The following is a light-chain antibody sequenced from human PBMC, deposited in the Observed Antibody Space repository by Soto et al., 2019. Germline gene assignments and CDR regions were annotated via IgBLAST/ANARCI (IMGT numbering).Light chain of an antibody. CDR3: SSYAGSNNFV. V-gene: IGLV2-14*01. J-gene: IGLJ1*01. Sequence: QSALSQPASVSGSPGQSITISCTGSGRDIGAYDYVSWYQQHPGKAPKLLIYGVKNRPSGVSYRFSGSKSSNTASLTVSGLQAEDEADYYCSSYAGSNNFVFGTGTKVTVL. CDR1: GRDIGAYDY. CDR2: GVK.